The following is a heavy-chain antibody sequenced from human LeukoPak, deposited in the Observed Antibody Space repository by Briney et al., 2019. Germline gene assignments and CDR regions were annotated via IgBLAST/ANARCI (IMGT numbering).Heavy chain of an antibody. J-gene: IGHJ6*02. Sequence: SETLSLTCTVSGGSISSYYWSWIRQPPGKGLEWIGYIYYSGSTNYNPSLKSRVTISVDTSKNQFSLKLSSVTAADTAVYYCARDVAVAGTHYYYYGMDVWGQGTLVTVSS. CDR2: IYYSGST. V-gene: IGHV4-59*01. CDR1: GGSISSYY. CDR3: ARDVAVAGTHYYYYGMDV. D-gene: IGHD6-19*01.